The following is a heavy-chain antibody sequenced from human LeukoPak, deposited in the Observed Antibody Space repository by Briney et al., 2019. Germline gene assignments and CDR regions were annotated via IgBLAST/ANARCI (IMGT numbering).Heavy chain of an antibody. CDR3: ARGIVVVVGASDHFDY. Sequence: GGSLRLSCVASGFTFSTHWMNWVRQAPGKGLERVGTISPDGSDKYYVDSVKGRFTISRDNAKTSLYLQINSLRADDTALYFCARGIVVVVGASDHFDYWGQGTLITVFS. CDR1: GFTFSTHW. CDR2: ISPDGSDK. V-gene: IGHV3-7*01. D-gene: IGHD2-15*01. J-gene: IGHJ4*02.